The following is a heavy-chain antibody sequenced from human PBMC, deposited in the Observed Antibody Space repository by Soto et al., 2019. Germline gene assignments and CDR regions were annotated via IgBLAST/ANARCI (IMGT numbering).Heavy chain of an antibody. CDR1: GYTFTGYY. CDR2: INPNSGGT. Sequence: ASVKVSCKASGYTFTGYYMHWVRQAPGQGLEWMGWINPNSGGTNYAQKFQGRVTMTRDTSISTAYMELSRLRSDDAAVYYCARGEAGVGATQYYYYGMDVWGQGTTVTVSS. J-gene: IGHJ6*02. CDR3: ARGEAGVGATQYYYYGMDV. V-gene: IGHV1-2*02. D-gene: IGHD1-26*01.